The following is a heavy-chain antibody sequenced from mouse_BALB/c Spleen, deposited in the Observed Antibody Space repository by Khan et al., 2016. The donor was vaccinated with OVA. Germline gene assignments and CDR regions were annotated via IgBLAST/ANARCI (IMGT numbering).Heavy chain of an antibody. CDR3: TRSGYGNPFAF. CDR2: INPNNGDS. D-gene: IGHD2-1*01. V-gene: IGHV1S81*02. Sequence: QVQLQQPGAELVKPGTAVKLSCKASGFAFSSYYMYWVKQRPGQGLEWIGGINPNNGDSDFNEKFKTKATLTVDKSSSTAYMQLSSLTSGDSAVYYCTRSGYGNPFAFWGQGTLVTVSA. CDR1: GFAFSSYY. J-gene: IGHJ3*01.